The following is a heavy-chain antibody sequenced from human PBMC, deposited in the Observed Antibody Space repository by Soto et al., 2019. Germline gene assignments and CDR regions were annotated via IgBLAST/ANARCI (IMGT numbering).Heavy chain of an antibody. D-gene: IGHD3-10*01. CDR1: GGSISSGGYY. CDR2: IYYSGST. V-gene: IGHV4-31*03. CDR3: ARGFTGFRYGMDV. J-gene: IGHJ6*02. Sequence: SETLSLTCTVSGGSISSGGYYWSWIRQHPGKGLEWTGYIYYSGSTYYNPSLKSRVTISVDTSKNQFSLKLSSVTAADTAVYYCARGFTGFRYGMDVWGQGTTVTVSS.